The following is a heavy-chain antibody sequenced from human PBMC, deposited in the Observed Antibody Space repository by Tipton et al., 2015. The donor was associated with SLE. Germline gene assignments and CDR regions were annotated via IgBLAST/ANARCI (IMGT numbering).Heavy chain of an antibody. Sequence: TLSLTCPVSGDSRTSDHWSWIRQPPGKTLEWIGYIYYSGSTYYNPSLKSRVTISVDTSKNQFSLKLSSVTAADTAVYYCARVRARGYSGYDSYYYYMDVWGKGTTVTVSS. CDR3: ARVRARGYSGYDSYYYYMDV. V-gene: IGHV4-59*12. CDR1: GDSRTSDH. D-gene: IGHD5-12*01. J-gene: IGHJ6*03. CDR2: IYYSGST.